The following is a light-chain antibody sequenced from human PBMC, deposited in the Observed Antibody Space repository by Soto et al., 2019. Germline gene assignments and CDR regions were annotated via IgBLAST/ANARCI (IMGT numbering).Light chain of an antibody. Sequence: EIVMTQSPATLSVSPGERATLSCMASQRVTSSYLAWYQQKPGQPPRLLIYDASNRATGIPDRFSGSESGTDFTLTISRLEPEDFAIYYCQQYGSSPRTFGQGTKVDI. CDR1: QRVTSSY. V-gene: IGKV3-20*01. CDR3: QQYGSSPRT. J-gene: IGKJ1*01. CDR2: DAS.